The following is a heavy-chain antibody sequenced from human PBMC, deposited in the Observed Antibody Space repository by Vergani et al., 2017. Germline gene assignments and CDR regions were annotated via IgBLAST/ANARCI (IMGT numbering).Heavy chain of an antibody. CDR1: GFTFSDHY. V-gene: IGHV3-11*01. J-gene: IGHJ6*03. CDR2: ISDSGRTI. D-gene: IGHD3-10*02. Sequence: QVQLVESGGGLVKPEGSLRLSCAASGFTFSDHYMTWVRQAPGKGLEWISHISDSGRTIYYAESVKGRFTISRDNAKNFLYLQMNSLRAEDTAIYYCAREPANVYYLDVWGKGTTVTVSS. CDR3: AREPANVYYLDV.